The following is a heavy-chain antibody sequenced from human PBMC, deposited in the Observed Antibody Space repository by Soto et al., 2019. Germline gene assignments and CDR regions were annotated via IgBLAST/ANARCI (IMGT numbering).Heavy chain of an antibody. J-gene: IGHJ6*02. CDR2: ISSNGGST. D-gene: IGHD4-17*01. CDR1: GFTFSSYA. CDR3: VKVIYGERVTYYYGMDV. Sequence: PGGSLRLSCSASGFTFSSYAMHWVRQAPGKGLEYVSAISSNGGSTYYADSVKGRFTISRDNSKNTLYLQMSSLRAEDTAVYYCVKVIYGERVTYYYGMDVWGQGTTVTVSS. V-gene: IGHV3-64D*08.